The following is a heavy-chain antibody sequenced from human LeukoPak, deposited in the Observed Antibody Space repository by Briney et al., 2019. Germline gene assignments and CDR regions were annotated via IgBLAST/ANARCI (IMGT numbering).Heavy chain of an antibody. J-gene: IGHJ6*03. V-gene: IGHV3-33*06. CDR2: IWYDGSNK. CDR3: AKDTRGSYSRDYYYYMDV. D-gene: IGHD1-26*01. Sequence: GGSLRLSCAASGFTFSSYGMHWVRQAPGKGLEWVAVIWYDGSNKYYADSVKGRFTISRDNSKNTLYLQMNSLRAEDAAVYYCAKDTRGSYSRDYYYYMDVWGKGTTVTVSS. CDR1: GFTFSSYG.